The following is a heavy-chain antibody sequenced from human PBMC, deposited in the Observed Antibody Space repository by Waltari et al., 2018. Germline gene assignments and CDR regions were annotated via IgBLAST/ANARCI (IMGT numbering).Heavy chain of an antibody. J-gene: IGHJ4*02. Sequence: EVQLVASGGGLVPPGGSLSPPCAASGFAFWHCSLPRGRQATGKGLEWVAAMGTAGDTKYPVSVKGRFTISRENAKNSLYLQMNSLRAGDTAVYYCTRGDPTAGAIDYWGQGTLVTVSS. CDR3: TRGDPTAGAIDY. CDR1: GFAFWHCS. V-gene: IGHV3-13*01. CDR2: MGTAGDT.